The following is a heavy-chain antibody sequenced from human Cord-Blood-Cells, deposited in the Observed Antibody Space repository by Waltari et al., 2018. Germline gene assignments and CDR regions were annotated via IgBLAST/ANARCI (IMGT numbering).Heavy chain of an antibody. CDR2: ISSSSMYI. V-gene: IGHV3-21*01. Sequence: EVQLVESGGGLVKPGGSLRLSCAASGFTFSSYSMNWVRQAPGKGLEWVSSISSSSMYIYYADSVKGRFTISRDNAKNSLYLQMNSLRAEDTAVYYCARDLGSGPSPYYWGQGTLVTVSS. D-gene: IGHD3-10*01. CDR3: ARDLGSGPSPYY. CDR1: GFTFSSYS. J-gene: IGHJ4*02.